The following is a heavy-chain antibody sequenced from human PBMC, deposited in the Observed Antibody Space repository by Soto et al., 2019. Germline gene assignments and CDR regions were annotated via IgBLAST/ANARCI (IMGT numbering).Heavy chain of an antibody. Sequence: EVQLVESGGGLVKPGGSLRLSCAASGFTFSNAWMNWVLQAPGKGLEWVGRIKSKTDGGTTDYAAPVKGRFTISRDDSKNTLYLQMNSLKTEDTAGYYCTTDPNAYGDYFSDYWYFDLWGRGTLVTVSS. J-gene: IGHJ2*01. CDR2: IKSKTDGGTT. V-gene: IGHV3-15*07. CDR3: TTDPNAYGDYFSDYWYFDL. D-gene: IGHD4-17*01. CDR1: GFTFSNAW.